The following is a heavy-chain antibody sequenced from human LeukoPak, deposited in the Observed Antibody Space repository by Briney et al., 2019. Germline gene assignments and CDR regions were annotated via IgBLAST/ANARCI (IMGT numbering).Heavy chain of an antibody. Sequence: LRLSCAASGFTFRDYNMNWVRHAPGKGLEWVSYITDSGSTIHYPDSLNGRFTISRDNAKNTLYLQMNSLRAEDSAVYYCARSIGLTGGGVDVWGRGTTVTVSS. CDR2: ITDSGSTI. CDR3: ARSIGLTGGGVDV. CDR1: GFTFRDYN. D-gene: IGHD3-9*01. V-gene: IGHV3-11*01. J-gene: IGHJ6*02.